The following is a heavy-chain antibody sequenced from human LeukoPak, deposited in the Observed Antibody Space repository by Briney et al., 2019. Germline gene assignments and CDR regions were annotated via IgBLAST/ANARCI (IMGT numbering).Heavy chain of an antibody. J-gene: IGHJ4*02. CDR1: GFSFSSYA. Sequence: GGSLRLSCAASGFSFSSYAVSWVRQAPGRGLEWVSAISGSGGSTYYADSVKGRFTISRDNSKNTLYLQMNSLRAEDTAVYYCAKGSWTEMQHSSGWYLDYWGQGTLVTVSS. D-gene: IGHD6-19*01. CDR2: ISGSGGST. V-gene: IGHV3-23*01. CDR3: AKGSWTEMQHSSGWYLDY.